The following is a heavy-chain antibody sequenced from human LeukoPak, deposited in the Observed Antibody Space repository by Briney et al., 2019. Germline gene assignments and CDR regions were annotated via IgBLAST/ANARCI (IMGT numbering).Heavy chain of an antibody. CDR3: ARDCAHSYGQFDY. Sequence: PGRSLRLSCAASGFTFSSYDMHWVRQAPGKGLEWVAVIWYDGSNKYFADSVKGRFTISRDNSKNTLFLQMNTLRAEDTALYYCARDCAHSYGQFDYWGQGTLVTVSS. D-gene: IGHD4-17*01. V-gene: IGHV3-33*01. J-gene: IGHJ4*02. CDR1: GFTFSSYD. CDR2: IWYDGSNK.